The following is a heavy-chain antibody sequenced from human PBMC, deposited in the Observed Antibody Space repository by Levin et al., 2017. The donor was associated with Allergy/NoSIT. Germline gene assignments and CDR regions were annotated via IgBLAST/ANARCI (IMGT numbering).Heavy chain of an antibody. CDR2: IIPSIGTP. D-gene: IGHD2-15*01. CDR1: GGTVSSLA. CDR3: ASRYCLEGNCHSTNYYYYGVDG. V-gene: IGHV1-69*13. J-gene: IGHJ6*02. Sequence: ASVKVSCKASGGTVSSLAISWVRQAPGQGLEWMGGIIPSIGTPNYAQKFQGRVTITADGSTSTVYMELSSLRSDDTAGYYCASRYCLEGNCHSTNYYYYGVDGWGRGTAVTVSS.